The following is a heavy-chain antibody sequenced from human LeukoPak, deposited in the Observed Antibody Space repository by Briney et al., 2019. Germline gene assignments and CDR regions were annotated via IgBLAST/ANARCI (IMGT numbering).Heavy chain of an antibody. D-gene: IGHD6-13*01. Sequence: GGSLGLSCAASGFTFDDYAMHWVRQAPGKGLEWVSGISWNSGSIGYADSVKGRFTISRDNAKNSLYLQMNSQRAEDTALYYCAKDIYSSSPYGMDVWGQGTTVTVSS. CDR3: AKDIYSSSPYGMDV. CDR1: GFTFDDYA. V-gene: IGHV3-9*01. CDR2: ISWNSGSI. J-gene: IGHJ6*02.